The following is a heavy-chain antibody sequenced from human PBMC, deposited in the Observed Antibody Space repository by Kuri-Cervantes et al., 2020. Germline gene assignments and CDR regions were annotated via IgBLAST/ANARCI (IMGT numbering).Heavy chain of an antibody. CDR2: TYYSGAT. CDR1: GGSISRTNHY. D-gene: IGHD6-19*01. V-gene: IGHV4-39*07. J-gene: IGHJ4*02. CDR3: ARDEYSSGWYSDY. Sequence: SETLSLTCTVSGGSISRTNHYWGWIRQPPGKGLEWIGTTYYSGATYYNPSLKSRVTLSVDTSKNQFSLKLSSVTAADTAVYYCARDEYSSGWYSDYWGQGTLVTVSS.